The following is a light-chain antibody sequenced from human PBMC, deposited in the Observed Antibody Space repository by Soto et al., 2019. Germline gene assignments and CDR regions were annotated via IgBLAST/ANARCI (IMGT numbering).Light chain of an antibody. V-gene: IGKV3-20*01. Sequence: EIVLTQSPGTLSLSPGERATLSCRASRSFSSSYLAWYQQKPGQAPRLLIYAASTRATGIPDRFSGSGPATDFTLTISRLEPEDSAVYYCQQYGSSPPYTFGRGTRLEIK. CDR3: QQYGSSPPYT. J-gene: IGKJ2*01. CDR1: RSFSSSY. CDR2: AAS.